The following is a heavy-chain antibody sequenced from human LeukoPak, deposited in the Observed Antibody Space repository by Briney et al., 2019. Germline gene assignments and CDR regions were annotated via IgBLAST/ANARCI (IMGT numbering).Heavy chain of an antibody. J-gene: IGHJ4*02. D-gene: IGHD3-22*01. V-gene: IGHV1-2*06. CDR3: AREFRDYYDSSGYAAWYFDY. CDR2: INPNSGGT. Sequence: ASVKVSCKASGYTFTGYYMHWVRQAPGQGLEWMGRINPNSGGTNYAQKFQGRVTMTRDTSISTAYMELSRLRSDDTAVYYCAREFRDYYDSSGYAAWYFDYWGQGTLVTVSS. CDR1: GYTFTGYY.